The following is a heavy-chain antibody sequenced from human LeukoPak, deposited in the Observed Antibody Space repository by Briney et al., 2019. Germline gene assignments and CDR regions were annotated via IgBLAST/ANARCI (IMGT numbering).Heavy chain of an antibody. Sequence: AASVKVSCKASGYTFTTYGISWVRQAPGQGLEWMGWISPYNGKTKFAQNVQGRVTMTTDTSTSTAYMELRSLRSDDTAVYYCARDSGLIQGVDIWGQGTTVTVSS. J-gene: IGHJ3*02. CDR3: ARDSGLIQGVDI. V-gene: IGHV1-18*01. CDR2: ISPYNGKT. CDR1: GYTFTTYG. D-gene: IGHD3-16*01.